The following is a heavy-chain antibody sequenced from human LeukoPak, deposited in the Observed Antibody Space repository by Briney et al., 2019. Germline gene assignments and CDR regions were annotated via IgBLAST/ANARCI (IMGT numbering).Heavy chain of an antibody. V-gene: IGHV4-4*07. D-gene: IGHD2-8*01. CDR2: IYTSGST. J-gene: IGHJ5*02. CDR3: ARDAPEDCTNGVCYTWFDP. CDR1: GGSISSYY. Sequence: SETLSLTCTVSGGSISSYYWSWIRQPAGKGLEWIGRIYTSGSTNYNPSLKSRVTISVDTSKNQFSLKLSSVTAADTAVYYCARDAPEDCTNGVCYTWFDPWGQGTLVTVSS.